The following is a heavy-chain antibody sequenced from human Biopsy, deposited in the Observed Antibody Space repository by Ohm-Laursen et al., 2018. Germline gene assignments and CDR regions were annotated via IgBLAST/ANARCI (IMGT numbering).Heavy chain of an antibody. J-gene: IGHJ5*01. D-gene: IGHD1-26*01. Sequence: AASVKVSCKVSGYSFTSYYMHWVRQAPGQGLEWMGIINPSGGSTDYAQKFQGRVTMTRDTSTSTVYMELISLRSDDTAVYYCAKGGHKAWLDSWGQGALVTVSS. CDR3: AKGGHKAWLDS. V-gene: IGHV1-46*01. CDR2: INPSGGST. CDR1: GYSFTSYY.